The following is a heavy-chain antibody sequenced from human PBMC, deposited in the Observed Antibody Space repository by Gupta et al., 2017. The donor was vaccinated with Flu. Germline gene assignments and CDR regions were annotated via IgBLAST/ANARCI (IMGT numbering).Heavy chain of an antibody. D-gene: IGHD5-18*01. V-gene: IGHV3-33*01. J-gene: IGHJ3*02. CDR2: IWYDGSNK. CDR3: ARDRGGYSYGDAFDI. CDR1: GFTFSSYG. Sequence: QVQLVESGGGVVPPGRSLRLSCAASGFTFSSYGMHWVRQAPGKGLEWVAVIWYDGSNKYYADSVKGRFTISRDNSKNTLYLQMNSLRAEDTAVYYCARDRGGYSYGDAFDIWGQGTMVTVSS.